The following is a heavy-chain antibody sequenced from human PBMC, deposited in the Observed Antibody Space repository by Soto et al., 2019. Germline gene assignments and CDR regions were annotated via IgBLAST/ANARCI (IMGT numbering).Heavy chain of an antibody. CDR3: ARVRQYCSSSSCYLDP. D-gene: IGHD2-2*01. J-gene: IGHJ5*02. V-gene: IGHV4-4*02. CDR1: GDSISSHNW. CDR2: IIHSGST. Sequence: QVQLQESGPGLVKPSETLSLTCAVSGDSISSHNWWHWVRQAPGKGLEWIGEIIHSGSTNYNPSLKCRVTISVDKSNNQFSLKLNFVTAADTAVYYCARVRQYCSSSSCYLDPWGQGTLVTVSS.